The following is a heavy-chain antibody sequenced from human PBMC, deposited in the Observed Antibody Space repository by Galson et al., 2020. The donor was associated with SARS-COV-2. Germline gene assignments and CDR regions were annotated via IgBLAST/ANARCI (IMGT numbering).Heavy chain of an antibody. V-gene: IGHV4-34*01. D-gene: IGHD2-15*01. J-gene: IGHJ6*02. CDR2: INHSGST. Sequence: SQTLSLTCAVYGGSFSGYYWSWIRQPPGKGLEWIGEINHSGSTTYNPSLKSRVTISVDTSKNQFSLKLRSVTAADTAVYYCARGFFRCSGGSCYSGNYYYYGMDVWGQGTTVTVSS. CDR1: GGSFSGYY. CDR3: ARGFFRCSGGSCYSGNYYYYGMDV.